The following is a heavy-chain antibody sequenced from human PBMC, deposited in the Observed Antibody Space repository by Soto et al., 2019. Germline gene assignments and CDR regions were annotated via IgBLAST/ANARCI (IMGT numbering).Heavy chain of an antibody. D-gene: IGHD2-15*01. CDR2: INPSGGGT. Sequence: QVQLVQSGAEVKKPGASVKVSCKASGYIFTNYYMHWVRQAPGQGLEWMGMINPSGGGTSYAQKFRGRVSLARDTLPNPVYVGLCRLGCEEPAGYYCAGGFWPAVVTEENRFNPWGQGTLVTL. V-gene: IGHV1-46*01. CDR1: GYIFTNYY. CDR3: AGGFWPAVVTEENRFNP. J-gene: IGHJ5*02.